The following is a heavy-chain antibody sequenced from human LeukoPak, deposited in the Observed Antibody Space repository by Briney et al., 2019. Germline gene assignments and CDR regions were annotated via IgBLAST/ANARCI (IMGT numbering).Heavy chain of an antibody. V-gene: IGHV3-23*01. CDR2: ISGSGGST. CDR3: AKDQGYYDFWSGYPLDVYFDY. D-gene: IGHD3-3*01. CDR1: GFTFSSYA. J-gene: IGHJ4*02. Sequence: GGSLRLSCAASGFTFSSYAMSWVRQAPGKGLEWVSAISGSGGSTYYADSVKGRFTISRDNSKNTLYLQMNSLRAEDTAVYYCAKDQGYYDFWSGYPLDVYFDYWGQGTLVTVSS.